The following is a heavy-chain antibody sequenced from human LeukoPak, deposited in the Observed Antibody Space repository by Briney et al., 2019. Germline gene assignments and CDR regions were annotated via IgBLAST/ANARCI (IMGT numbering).Heavy chain of an antibody. CDR3: ARETGYSGYDRVGYYFDY. D-gene: IGHD5-12*01. V-gene: IGHV1-2*02. J-gene: IGHJ4*02. Sequence: ASVKVSCKASGYTFTGYFLHWVRQAPGQGLEWMGWINTNSGGTNYAQKFQGRVTMTRDTSISTVYMELSRLRSDDTAVYYCARETGYSGYDRVGYYFDYWGQGILVTVSS. CDR2: INTNSGGT. CDR1: GYTFTGYF.